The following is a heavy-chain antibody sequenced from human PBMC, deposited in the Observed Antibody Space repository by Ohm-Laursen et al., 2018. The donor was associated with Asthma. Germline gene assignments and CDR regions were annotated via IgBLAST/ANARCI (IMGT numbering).Heavy chain of an antibody. V-gene: IGHV3-7*01. CDR1: GFTFSGSW. D-gene: IGHD2-2*01. Sequence: SLRLSCAASGFTFSGSWMIWVRQAPGKGLQWLAFIKPDGSQTYYADSMEGRFSISRDNSKNSLYLQMSSLRGEDTAIYYCAPLSWYASQFWGQGTLVTVSS. CDR3: APLSWYASQF. J-gene: IGHJ4*02. CDR2: IKPDGSQT.